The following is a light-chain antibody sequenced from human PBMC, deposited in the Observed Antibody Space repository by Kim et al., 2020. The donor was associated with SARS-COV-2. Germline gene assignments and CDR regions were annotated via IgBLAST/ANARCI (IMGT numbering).Light chain of an antibody. Sequence: ELTQPPSASGTPGQRVTISCSGSSSNIGSNPVNWYQQLPGTAPKLLIYSNNLRPSGVPDRFSGSKSGTSASLVISGLQSEDDTDYYCSAWDDSLHGPVFGGGTQLTVL. V-gene: IGLV1-44*01. CDR2: SNN. J-gene: IGLJ2*01. CDR1: SSNIGSNP. CDR3: SAWDDSLHGPV.